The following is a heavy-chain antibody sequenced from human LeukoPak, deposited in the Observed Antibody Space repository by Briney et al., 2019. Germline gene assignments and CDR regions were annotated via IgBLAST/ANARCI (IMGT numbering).Heavy chain of an antibody. CDR3: ARGPTFYDILTGYYKHQYFQH. CDR2: INHSGST. CDR1: GGSFSDYY. D-gene: IGHD3-9*01. V-gene: IGHV4-34*01. Sequence: SETLSLTCAVYGGSFSDYYWTWIRQPPGKGLEWIGEINHSGSTNYNPSLKSRVTISVDTSKNQFSLKLSSVTAADTAVYYCARGPTFYDILTGYYKHQYFQHWGQGTLVTVSS. J-gene: IGHJ1*01.